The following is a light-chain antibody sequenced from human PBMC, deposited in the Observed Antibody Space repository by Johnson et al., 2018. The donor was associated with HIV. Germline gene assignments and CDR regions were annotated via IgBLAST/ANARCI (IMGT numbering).Light chain of an antibody. CDR2: DNN. V-gene: IGLV1-51*01. CDR3: GTWDSSLSGV. Sequence: QSVLTQPPSVSVAPGQKVTISCSGSSSNIGNNYVSWYQQLPGTAPKLLIYDNNKRPSGIPDRFSGSKSGTSATLVITGLQTGDEADYYCGTWDSSLSGVFGTGTKVTVL. J-gene: IGLJ1*01. CDR1: SSNIGNNY.